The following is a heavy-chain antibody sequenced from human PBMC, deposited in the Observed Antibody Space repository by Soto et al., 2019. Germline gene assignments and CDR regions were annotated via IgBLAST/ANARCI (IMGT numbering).Heavy chain of an antibody. CDR3: GLGIAAAGGH. V-gene: IGHV1-69*02. J-gene: IGHJ4*02. D-gene: IGHD6-13*01. CDR2: IIPILDIA. Sequence: QVQLVQSGAEVKKPGSSVKVSCKASGGTFSSYTISWVRQAPGQGLERMGRIIPILDIANYAQKFQGRVTITADKSTSTAYMELSSLRSEDTAVYYCGLGIAAAGGHWGQGTLVTVSS. CDR1: GGTFSSYT.